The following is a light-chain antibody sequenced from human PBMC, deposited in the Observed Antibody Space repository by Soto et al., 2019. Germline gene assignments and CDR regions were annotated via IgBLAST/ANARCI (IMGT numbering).Light chain of an antibody. CDR1: SSDVGAYNY. Sequence: QSALTQPRSVSGSPGQSVTISCTGTSSDVGAYNYVSWYQQHPGKAPKLMIYDVTKRPSGVPDRFSGSKSGNTASLTISGLQAEDEADYNCCSRAVTSTLVFGGETKVTVL. CDR3: CSRAVTSTLV. CDR2: DVT. J-gene: IGLJ2*01. V-gene: IGLV2-11*01.